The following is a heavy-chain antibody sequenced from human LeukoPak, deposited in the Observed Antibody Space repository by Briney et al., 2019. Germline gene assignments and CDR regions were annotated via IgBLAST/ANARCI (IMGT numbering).Heavy chain of an antibody. V-gene: IGHV4-4*07. CDR1: GGSISGYY. D-gene: IGHD5-18*01. CDR3: ARDFTRNSYAVAEFFHP. Sequence: SETLSLTCTVSGGSISGYYWNWIRQSAGKGQEWIGRIYANGGTNYNPSLRSRVSMSVDTSKNQFSLKLTSVTAADTAIYYCARDFTRNSYAVAEFFHPWGQGTLVSVSS. CDR2: IYANGGT. J-gene: IGHJ1*01.